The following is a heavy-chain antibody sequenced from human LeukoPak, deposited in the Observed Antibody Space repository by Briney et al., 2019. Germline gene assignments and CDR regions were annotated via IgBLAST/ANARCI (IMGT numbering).Heavy chain of an antibody. D-gene: IGHD1-20*01. J-gene: IGHJ3*02. CDR3: ASLPGLYSWDAFDI. CDR2: ISGSGGST. Sequence: GGSMTLSCAASGFTFSSFAMSWVRQAPGKGLEWVAAISGSGGSTYYGDAVKGQFTITRDNSKNTMYLQMKSLRAEDTAVYYCASLPGLYSWDAFDIWGQGTMVTVSS. V-gene: IGHV3-23*01. CDR1: GFTFSSFA.